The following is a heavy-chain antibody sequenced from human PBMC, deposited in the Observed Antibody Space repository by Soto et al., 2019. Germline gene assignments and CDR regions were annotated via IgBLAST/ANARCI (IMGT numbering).Heavy chain of an antibody. J-gene: IGHJ5*02. V-gene: IGHV4-59*01. CDR1: RGSISSYY. CDR3: ARESAGSGKNNWFDP. Sequence: SETLSLTCSVSRGSISSYYWSWVRQPPGKGLEWIGFIHRTGSTKYNPSLESRVTISVDTTQNQLSLRLSSVTAADTAVYYCARESAGSGKNNWFDPWGQGILVTVSS. D-gene: IGHD3-10*01. CDR2: IHRTGST.